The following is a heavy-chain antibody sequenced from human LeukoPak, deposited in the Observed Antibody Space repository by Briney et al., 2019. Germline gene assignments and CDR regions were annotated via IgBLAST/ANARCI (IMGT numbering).Heavy chain of an antibody. Sequence: PGGSLRLSCAASGFTFNNYVMNWVRQAPGKGLEWVSAISGGGSTYYGDSVKGRFTISRDNSKNTLYLQMNSLRAEDTAIYYCAKQFDYWGQGTLVTVSS. J-gene: IGHJ4*02. CDR2: ISGGGST. CDR3: AKQFDY. CDR1: GFTFNNYV. V-gene: IGHV3-23*01.